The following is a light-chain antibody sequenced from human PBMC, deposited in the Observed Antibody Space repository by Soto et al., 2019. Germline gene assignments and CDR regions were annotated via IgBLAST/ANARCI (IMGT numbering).Light chain of an antibody. CDR1: NSDIGVYNY. J-gene: IGLJ1*01. CDR2: EVT. Sequence: QSVLSQPPSASGSPGQSVTITCTGTNSDIGVYNYVSWYQQHPGKAPKLMIYEVTKRPSGIPDRFSGSKSGNTASLTVSGLQAEDEADYYCSSYTGTNNYVFGTGTKLTVL. CDR3: SSYTGTNNYV. V-gene: IGLV2-8*01.